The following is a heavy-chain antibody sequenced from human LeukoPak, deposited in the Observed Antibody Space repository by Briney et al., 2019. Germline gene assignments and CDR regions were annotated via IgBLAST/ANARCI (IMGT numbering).Heavy chain of an antibody. CDR3: AKDPEVATIRGGFDY. CDR2: ISGSGGST. Sequence: GGSLRLSCAASGFTFSSYAMSWVRQAPGKGLEWVSAISGSGGSTYYADSVKGRFTISRDNSKNTLYLQMNSLRAEDTAVYYCAKDPEVATIRGGFDYWGQGTLVIVSS. CDR1: GFTFSSYA. J-gene: IGHJ4*02. D-gene: IGHD5-12*01. V-gene: IGHV3-23*01.